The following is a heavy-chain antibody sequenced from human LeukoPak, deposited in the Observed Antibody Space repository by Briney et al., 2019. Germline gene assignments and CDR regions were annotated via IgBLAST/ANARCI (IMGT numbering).Heavy chain of an antibody. CDR1: GFTFGDYA. V-gene: IGHV3-49*03. CDR3: TRDRGAYNLYDY. Sequence: GGSLRLSCTASGFTFGDYAMSWIRQAPGKGLEWVGFIRSKAYGETADYAASVKGRFTISGDDFKAIAYLQMNSLKTEDTAVYHCTRDRGAYNLYDYWGQGTLVTVSS. CDR2: IRSKAYGETA. J-gene: IGHJ4*02. D-gene: IGHD1-1*01.